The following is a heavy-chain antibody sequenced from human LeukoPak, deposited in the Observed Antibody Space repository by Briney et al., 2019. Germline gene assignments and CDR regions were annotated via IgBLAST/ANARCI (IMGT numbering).Heavy chain of an antibody. V-gene: IGHV3-74*01. CDR3: ARRAGDYSHPYDY. Sequence: GGSLRLSCAASGFTFSSYWMHWVRQAPGKGLVWVSRIKSDGSSTSYADSVKGRFTISRDNSKNTVHLQMNSLRAEDTAMYYCARRAGDYSHPYDYWGQGTLVTVSS. J-gene: IGHJ4*02. D-gene: IGHD3-22*01. CDR2: IKSDGSST. CDR1: GFTFSSYW.